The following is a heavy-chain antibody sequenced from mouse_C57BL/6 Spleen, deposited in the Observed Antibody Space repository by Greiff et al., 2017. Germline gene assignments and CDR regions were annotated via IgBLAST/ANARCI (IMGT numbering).Heavy chain of an antibody. CDR3: ARKVYYGNLAWFAY. CDR2: FHPYNDDT. Sequence: VKLMESGAELVKPGASVKMSCKASGYTFTTYPIEWMKQNHGKSLEWIGNFHPYNDDTKYNEKFKGKATLTVEKSSSTVYLELSRLTSDDSAVYYCARKVYYGNLAWFAYWGQGTLVTVSA. V-gene: IGHV1-47*01. J-gene: IGHJ3*01. D-gene: IGHD2-1*01. CDR1: GYTFTTYP.